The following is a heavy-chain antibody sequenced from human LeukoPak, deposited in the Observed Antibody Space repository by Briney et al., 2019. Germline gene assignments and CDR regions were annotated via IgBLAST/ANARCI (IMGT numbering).Heavy chain of an antibody. J-gene: IGHJ3*02. Sequence: PSETLSLTCTVSGGSISSSSYYWGWIRQPPGKGLEWIGSIYYSGSTYYNPSLKSRVTISVDTSKNQFSLKLSSVTAADTAVYYCAFYGSGSYYRVVSAFDIWGQGTMVTVSS. D-gene: IGHD3-10*01. CDR2: IYYSGST. V-gene: IGHV4-39*07. CDR1: GGSISSSSYY. CDR3: AFYGSGSYYRVVSAFDI.